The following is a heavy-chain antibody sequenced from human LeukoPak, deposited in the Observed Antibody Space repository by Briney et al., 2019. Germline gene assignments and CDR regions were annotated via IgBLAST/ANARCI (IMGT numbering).Heavy chain of an antibody. J-gene: IGHJ4*02. D-gene: IGHD6-19*01. CDR2: ISPGGPT. CDR3: AGDKTTGGWYEFDY. Sequence: GGSLRLSCAGSGFPFSSHGMNWVRQAPGKGLEWVSGISPGGPTYYADSVKGRFTISRDTSKNTVSLQMNSLRAEDTAVYYCAGDKTTGGWYEFDYWGQGTLVTVSS. V-gene: IGHV3-23*01. CDR1: GFPFSSHG.